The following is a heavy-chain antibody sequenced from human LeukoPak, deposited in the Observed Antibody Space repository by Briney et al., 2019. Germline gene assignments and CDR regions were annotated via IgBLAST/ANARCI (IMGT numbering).Heavy chain of an antibody. CDR1: GFTFSSYE. CDR2: ISSSGSTI. D-gene: IGHD2-8*01. V-gene: IGHV3-48*03. Sequence: PGGSLRLSCAASGFTFSSYEMNWVRQAPGKGLEWVSYISSSGSTIYYADSVKGRFTISRDNAKNSLYLQMNSLRAEDTAVYYCARGGFLMALDYWGQGTLVTVSS. J-gene: IGHJ4*02. CDR3: ARGGFLMALDY.